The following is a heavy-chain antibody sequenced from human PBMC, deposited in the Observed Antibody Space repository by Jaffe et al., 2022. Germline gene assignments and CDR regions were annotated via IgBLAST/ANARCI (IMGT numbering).Heavy chain of an antibody. Sequence: QVQLVESGGGVVQPGRSLRLSCAASGFTFSSYGMHWVRQAPGKGLEWVAVISYDGSNKYYADSVKGRFTISRDNSKNTLYLQMNSLRAEDTAVYYCAKDRGFVAVAGTGGYFDYWGQGTLVTVSS. CDR3: AKDRGFVAVAGTGGYFDY. J-gene: IGHJ4*02. CDR2: ISYDGSNK. CDR1: GFTFSSYG. D-gene: IGHD6-19*01. V-gene: IGHV3-30*18.